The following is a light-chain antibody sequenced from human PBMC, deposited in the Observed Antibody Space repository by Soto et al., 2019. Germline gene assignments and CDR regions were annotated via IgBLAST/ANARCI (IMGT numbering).Light chain of an antibody. CDR3: QQYGRT. CDR1: QSISTNY. CDR2: AAS. Sequence: EVVLTQAPGTLSLSPGERATLFCRASQSISTNYLAWYQQKPGQAPKLLIYAASSRLTGIPDRLSGSGSGTDFTLTISRLEPEDFALYYCQQYGRTFGQGTRLEIK. J-gene: IGKJ5*01. V-gene: IGKV3-20*01.